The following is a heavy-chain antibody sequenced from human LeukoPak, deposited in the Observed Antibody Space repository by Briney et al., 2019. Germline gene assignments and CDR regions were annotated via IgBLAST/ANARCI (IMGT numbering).Heavy chain of an antibody. CDR2: IHYSGST. CDR3: ARALHVVAAKYYYYYGMDV. Sequence: SETLSLTCTVSGGSISSSSYYWGWIRQPPGKGLEWIGSIHYSGSTYYNPSLKSRVTISVDTSKNQFSLKLSSVTAADTAVYYCARALHVVAAKYYYYYGMDVWGQGTTVTVSS. V-gene: IGHV4-39*07. J-gene: IGHJ6*02. D-gene: IGHD2-15*01. CDR1: GGSISSSSYY.